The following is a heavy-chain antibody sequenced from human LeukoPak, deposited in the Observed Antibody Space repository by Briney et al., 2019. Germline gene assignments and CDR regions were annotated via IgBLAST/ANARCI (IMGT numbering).Heavy chain of an antibody. Sequence: PGGSLRLSCAASGFTFSSYAMSWVRQAPGKGLEWVSAISGSGGSTYYAHSVKGRFTISRDNSKNTLYLQMNNLRAEDTAVYYCANLEAVEPCGYSYELCWGKGTLVTVSS. D-gene: IGHD5-18*01. CDR1: GFTFSSYA. CDR2: ISGSGGST. CDR3: ANLEAVEPCGYSYELC. J-gene: IGHJ4*02. V-gene: IGHV3-23*01.